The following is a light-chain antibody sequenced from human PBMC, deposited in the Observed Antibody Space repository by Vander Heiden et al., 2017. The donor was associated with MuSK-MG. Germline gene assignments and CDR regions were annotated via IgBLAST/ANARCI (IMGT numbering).Light chain of an antibody. J-gene: IGKJ5*01. CDR1: EDISTY. CDR3: HNDKSPPIT. CDR2: GAS. Sequence: DIQMTQSPSSLSPSVGDRVTITCRASEDISTYLAWFQQTPGVVPRLLIRGASTLRSGVPSRFSGSGSGTDFTLTISSLQPEDFATYYCHNDKSPPITFGQGTRLEI. V-gene: IGKV1-27*01.